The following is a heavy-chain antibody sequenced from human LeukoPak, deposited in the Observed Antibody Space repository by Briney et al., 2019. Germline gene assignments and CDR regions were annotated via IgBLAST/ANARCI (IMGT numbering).Heavy chain of an antibody. CDR3: AKHQDFVSSAFDY. V-gene: IGHV3-23*01. CDR2: TSGSGGNT. Sequence: PGGSLRLSCAASGFPLRSYAMSWVRQAPGKGLEWVSVTSGSGGNTYYANSVKGRFSISRDNSKNTLYLQMNSLRAEDTAVYYCAKHQDFVSSAFDYWGQGTLVTVSS. D-gene: IGHD5/OR15-5a*01. J-gene: IGHJ4*02. CDR1: GFPLRSYA.